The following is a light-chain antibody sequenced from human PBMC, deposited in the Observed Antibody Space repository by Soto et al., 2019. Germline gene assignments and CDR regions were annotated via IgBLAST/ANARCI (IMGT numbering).Light chain of an antibody. Sequence: EIVLTQSPGTLSLSPGEGATLSCRASQSISSNLAWYQQKPGQAPRLLIYGASSRATGIPDRFSGGGSGTDFTLTISRLEPEDFAVYYCQQFSSYPLTFGGGTKVDI. V-gene: IGKV3-20*01. CDR2: GAS. J-gene: IGKJ4*01. CDR3: QQFSSYPLT. CDR1: QSISSN.